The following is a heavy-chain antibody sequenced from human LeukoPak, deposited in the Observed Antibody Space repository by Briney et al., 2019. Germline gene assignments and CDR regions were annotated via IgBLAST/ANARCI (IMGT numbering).Heavy chain of an antibody. D-gene: IGHD3-3*01. V-gene: IGHV3-48*04. J-gene: IGHJ6*03. CDR1: GFTFRTCA. CDR3: ATEHSVLRFLEWRSHYYYYIDV. Sequence: GGSLRLSCAASGFTFRTCAMNWVRQAPGKGLEWVSYISSSGSTVYYADSVKGRFTISRDNAKNSLYLQMNSLRAEDTAVYFCATEHSVLRFLEWRSHYYYYIDVWGKGTTVTVSS. CDR2: ISSSGSTV.